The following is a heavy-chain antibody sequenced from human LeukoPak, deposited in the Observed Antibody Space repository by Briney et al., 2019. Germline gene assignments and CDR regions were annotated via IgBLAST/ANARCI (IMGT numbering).Heavy chain of an antibody. J-gene: IGHJ4*02. Sequence: PGGSLRLSCAASGVTFSRYWMHWVCQAPGKGLVWVSRINSDGSSISYADSVKGRSTISRDNAKNTLYLQMNSLTAEDAAVYYCARPRLGYYFDYWGQGTLVTVSS. D-gene: IGHD3-16*01. CDR1: GVTFSRYW. V-gene: IGHV3-74*01. CDR3: ARPRLGYYFDY. CDR2: INSDGSSI.